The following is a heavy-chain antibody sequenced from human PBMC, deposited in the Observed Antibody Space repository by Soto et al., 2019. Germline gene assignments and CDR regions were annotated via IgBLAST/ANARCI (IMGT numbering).Heavy chain of an antibody. J-gene: IGHJ3*02. V-gene: IGHV3-74*01. CDR3: ARAHGVVPAADAFDI. CDR1: GFTFSSYW. D-gene: IGHD2-2*01. Sequence: GGSLRLSCAASGFTFSSYWMHWVRQAPGKGLVWVSRINSDGSSTSYADSVKGRFTISRDNAKNTLYLQMNSLRAEDTAVYYCARAHGVVPAADAFDIWAQGTMVNVSS. CDR2: INSDGSST.